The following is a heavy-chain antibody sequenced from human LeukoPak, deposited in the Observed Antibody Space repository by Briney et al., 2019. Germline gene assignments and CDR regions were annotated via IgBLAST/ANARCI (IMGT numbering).Heavy chain of an antibody. CDR3: ARVPYYYDSSGPYYFDY. D-gene: IGHD3-22*01. Sequence: GGSLRLSCAASGFTSSSYSMNWVRQAPGKGLEWVSYISSSSSAIYYADSVKGRFTISRDNAKNSLYLQMNSLRAEDTAVYYCARVPYYYDSSGPYYFDYWGQGTLVTVSS. V-gene: IGHV3-48*01. CDR1: GFTSSSYS. J-gene: IGHJ4*02. CDR2: ISSSSSAI.